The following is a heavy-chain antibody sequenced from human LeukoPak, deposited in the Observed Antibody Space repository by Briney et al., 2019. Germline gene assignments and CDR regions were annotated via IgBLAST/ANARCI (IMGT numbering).Heavy chain of an antibody. Sequence: GGSLRLSCAASGFTFSSSAMSWVRQAPGKGLEWVSNISGSGSGGSTYYADSVKGRFTISRDNAKNSLYLQMNSLRAEDTAVYYCARHRTASDYWGQGTLVTVSS. CDR2: ISGSGSGGST. V-gene: IGHV3-23*01. J-gene: IGHJ4*02. CDR3: ARHRTASDY. D-gene: IGHD3-16*02. CDR1: GFTFSSSA.